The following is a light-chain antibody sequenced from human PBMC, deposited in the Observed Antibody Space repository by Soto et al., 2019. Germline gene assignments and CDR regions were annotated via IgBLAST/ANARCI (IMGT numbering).Light chain of an antibody. J-gene: IGKJ5*01. CDR3: QQRNVWPPIT. Sequence: VLTQSPATLSLSPGERATLSCRASQSIHTSLAWYQQKPGQPPRLVVYDSTLRANGVPDRFGGSRSGTEFTLTINNLEPDDFAVYYCQQRNVWPPITFGKGTRLEI. CDR2: DST. CDR1: QSIHTS. V-gene: IGKV3-11*01.